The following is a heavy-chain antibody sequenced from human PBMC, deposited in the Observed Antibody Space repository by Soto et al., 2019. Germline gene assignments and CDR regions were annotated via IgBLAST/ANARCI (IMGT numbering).Heavy chain of an antibody. CDR3: ARHNDRPQLGGNYYYILDV. CDR2: IMPIFRTP. D-gene: IGHD1-1*01. V-gene: IGHV1-69*12. Sequence: QVQLEQSGAEVKKPGSSVKVSCKASGGTFRNSAISWVRQAPGQGLEWLGGIMPIFRTPDYSQKFQGRVPVTADESTRTAYMELRGLRSDDTAVYYCARHNDRPQLGGNYYYILDVWGQGTTVTVSS. J-gene: IGHJ6*02. CDR1: GGTFRNSA.